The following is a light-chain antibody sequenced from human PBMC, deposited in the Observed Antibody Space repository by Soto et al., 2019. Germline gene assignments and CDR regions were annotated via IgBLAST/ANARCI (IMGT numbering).Light chain of an antibody. CDR2: SNN. CDR1: SSNIGSNA. CDR3: AAWDDSLNGQGYV. Sequence: QSVLTQPPSASGTPGQRVTISCSGSSSNIGSNAVNWHQQLPGTAPKLLIYSNNQRPSGVPDRFSGSKSGTSASLAISGLQSEDEADYYGAAWDDSLNGQGYVFGTGTKLTVL. V-gene: IGLV1-44*01. J-gene: IGLJ1*01.